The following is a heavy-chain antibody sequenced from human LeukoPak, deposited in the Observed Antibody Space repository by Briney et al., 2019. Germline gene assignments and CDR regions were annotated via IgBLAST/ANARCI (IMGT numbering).Heavy chain of an antibody. V-gene: IGHV3-33*05. D-gene: IGHD4-23*01. Sequence: PGRSLRLSCAASGFXFSGHGMHWVRQAPGKGLEWVALIAYDGSNKDYADSVKGRFTISRDNSNNMMSLQMNSLRVEDTGVYYCARYSGVGNSGGFDYWGQGTLVIVSS. CDR2: IAYDGSNK. CDR1: GFXFSGHG. J-gene: IGHJ4*02. CDR3: ARYSGVGNSGGFDY.